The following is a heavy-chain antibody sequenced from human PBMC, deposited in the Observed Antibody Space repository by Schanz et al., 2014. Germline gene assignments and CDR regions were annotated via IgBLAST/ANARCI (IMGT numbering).Heavy chain of an antibody. Sequence: EVHLLESGGGLVQPGGSLRLSCAASGFSFGTYAMSWVRQAPGKGLLWVSSISGTGGDDTYYTDSVKGRFTISRDSSKYTVYLQMSSLRAEDTAVYYCAKSQGSSFDSWGQGTLVTVSS. CDR1: GFSFGTYA. V-gene: IGHV3-23*01. CDR3: AKSQGSSFDS. CDR2: ISGTGGDDT. D-gene: IGHD6-13*01. J-gene: IGHJ4*02.